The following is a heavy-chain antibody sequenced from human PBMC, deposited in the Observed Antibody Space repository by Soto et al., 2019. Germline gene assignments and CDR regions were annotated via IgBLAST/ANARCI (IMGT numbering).Heavy chain of an antibody. J-gene: IGHJ3*01. V-gene: IGHV3-23*01. Sequence: VQLLESGGDLVQPGGSLRLSCVASGFILNNYAMSWVRQAPGKGLEWVSTIGGTDGDSDGVPWYEDSVKGRFPISRDSSANTLFLHMYNLRAEGSALYYCVKRGRNWGAFDFWGQGTTLVVSS. CDR2: IGGTDGDSDGVP. D-gene: IGHD7-27*01. CDR1: GFILNNYA. CDR3: VKRGRNWGAFDF.